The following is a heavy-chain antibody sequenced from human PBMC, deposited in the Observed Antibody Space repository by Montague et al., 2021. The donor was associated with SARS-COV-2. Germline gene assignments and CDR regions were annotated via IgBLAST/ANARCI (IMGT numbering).Heavy chain of an antibody. J-gene: IGHJ3*02. V-gene: IGHV4-34*01. CDR3: ARGRPVQGSFRHFDSISSGALDI. CDR2: INQSGAP. D-gene: IGHD3-9*01. Sequence: EILSLTCAVSRGSFSNYYWTWIRQSPGKGLEWIGEINQSGAPNYTPSXXSRVTISLDTSKKQISLKLNSVTVADTAVFFCARGRPVQGSFRHFDSISSGALDIWAQGSLVIVSS. CDR1: RGSFSNYY.